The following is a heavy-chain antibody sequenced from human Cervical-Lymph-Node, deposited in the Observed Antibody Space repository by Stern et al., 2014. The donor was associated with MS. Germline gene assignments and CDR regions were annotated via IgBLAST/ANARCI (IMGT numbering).Heavy chain of an antibody. J-gene: IGHJ6*02. CDR1: GDTFINFD. V-gene: IGHV1-69*01. D-gene: IGHD1-1*01. CDR3: ARDNDDNGMDV. CDR2: FILLFVTT. Sequence: VQLVQSGADVKKPGSSVKVSCTASGDTFINFDISWVRQAPGQGLEWMVGFILLFVTTDYVQKFQGRVTISADESASTVYMELSDLTSEDTAVYYCARDNDDNGMDVWGQGTTVTVSS.